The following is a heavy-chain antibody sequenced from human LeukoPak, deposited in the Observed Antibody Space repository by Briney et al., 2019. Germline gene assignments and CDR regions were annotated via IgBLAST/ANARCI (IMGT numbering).Heavy chain of an antibody. CDR3: ARETGVAAAVAPH. CDR2: IIPIFGTA. D-gene: IGHD6-13*01. Sequence: GASVKVSCKASGGTFSSYAISWVRQAPGQGLEWMGGIIPIFGTANYAQKFQGRVTVTADESTSTAYMELSSLRSEDTAVYYCARETGVAAAVAPHWGQGTLVTVSS. V-gene: IGHV1-69*13. CDR1: GGTFSSYA. J-gene: IGHJ4*02.